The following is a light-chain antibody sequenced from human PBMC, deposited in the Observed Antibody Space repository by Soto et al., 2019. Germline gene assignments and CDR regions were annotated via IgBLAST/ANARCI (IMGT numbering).Light chain of an antibody. CDR1: QNINLY. J-gene: IGKJ4*01. Sequence: IQMTQSPSFLSASIGDTVTITCRASQNINLYVNWYQQKSGKAPRLLIYAASTLESGVPSRFSGSGSGTDFTLTISSLQPEDFATYYCQQSYITLPLTFGGGTKIEIK. CDR2: AAS. V-gene: IGKV1-39*01. CDR3: QQSYITLPLT.